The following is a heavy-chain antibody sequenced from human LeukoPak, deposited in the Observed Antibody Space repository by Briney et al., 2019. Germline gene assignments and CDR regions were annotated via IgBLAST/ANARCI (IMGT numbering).Heavy chain of an antibody. Sequence: GGSLRLSCAASGFTVSSNYMSWVRQAPGKGLEWVSGIYSGGSTYYADSVKGRFTISRDNSKNTMYLQWNSLRVEDTAVYYCARGLGGSGSYPFDYWGQGTLVTVSS. CDR1: GFTVSSNY. V-gene: IGHV3-66*01. D-gene: IGHD3-10*01. CDR2: IYSGGST. CDR3: ARGLGGSGSYPFDY. J-gene: IGHJ4*02.